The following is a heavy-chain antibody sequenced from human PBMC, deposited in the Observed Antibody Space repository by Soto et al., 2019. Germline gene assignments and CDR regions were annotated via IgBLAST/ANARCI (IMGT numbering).Heavy chain of an antibody. CDR1: AFSLSTGGVG. D-gene: IGHD2-21*02. J-gene: IGHJ6*02. V-gene: IGHV2-5*02. CDR2: IYWDDDK. CDR3: IQSRCGGDCLQSYASYYYYGMDV. Sequence: ASGPTLVNPTQILTLTFTFSAFSLSTGGVGVGWIRQPPGKALEWLALIYWDDDKRYSPSLRSRLTITKDTSKNQVVLTMTNMDPVDTATYYCIQSRCGGDCLQSYASYYYYGMDVWGQGTTVTVSS.